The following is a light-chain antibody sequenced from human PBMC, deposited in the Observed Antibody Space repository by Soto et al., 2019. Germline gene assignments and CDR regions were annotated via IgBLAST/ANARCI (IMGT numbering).Light chain of an antibody. CDR1: SSNIGSNY. Sequence: QSVLAQPPSASGTPGQRVTISCSGSSSNIGSNYVYWYQQLPGTAPKLLIYRNNQRPSGVPDRFSGSKSGTSASLAISGLRSEDDADYYCAAWDDSLSGYVFGTGTNVTV. CDR2: RNN. J-gene: IGLJ1*01. CDR3: AAWDDSLSGYV. V-gene: IGLV1-47*01.